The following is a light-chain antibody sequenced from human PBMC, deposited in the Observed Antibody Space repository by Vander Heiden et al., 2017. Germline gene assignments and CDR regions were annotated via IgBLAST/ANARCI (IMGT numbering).Light chain of an antibody. V-gene: IGKV1-9*01. CDR3: QHVHSYPLT. CDR1: QDIRSN. CDR2: SAS. J-gene: IGKJ4*01. Sequence: DIQLTQSPSFLSAPIGHRVTITCRASQDIRSNLAWYQLKPGKAPKLLISSASALEDGVPSSFSGSRSGTEYTLTISSLQPEDVATYYCQHVHSYPLTFGGGTKVEI.